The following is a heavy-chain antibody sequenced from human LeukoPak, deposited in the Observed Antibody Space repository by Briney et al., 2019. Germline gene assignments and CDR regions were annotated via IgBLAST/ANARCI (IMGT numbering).Heavy chain of an antibody. V-gene: IGHV1-8*01. D-gene: IGHD6-19*01. J-gene: IGHJ4*02. CDR1: GYTFTSYD. Sequence: GASVKVSCKASGYTFTSYDINWVRQATGQGLEWMGWMNPNSGNTGYAQKFQGRVTMTRNTSISTAYMELSSLRSEDTAVYFCVRVTSGRMDFDYWGQGTLVTVSS. CDR2: MNPNSGNT. CDR3: VRVTSGRMDFDY.